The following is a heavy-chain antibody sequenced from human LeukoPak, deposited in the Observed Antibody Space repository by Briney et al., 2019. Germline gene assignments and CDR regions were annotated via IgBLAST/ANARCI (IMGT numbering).Heavy chain of an antibody. CDR2: IIPIFGTA. CDR1: GGTFSSYA. V-gene: IGHV1-69*05. J-gene: IGHJ4*02. D-gene: IGHD5-12*01. Sequence: GASVKVSCKASGGTFSSYAISWVRQAPGQGLEWMGGIIPIFGTANYAQKFQGRVTITTDESTSTAYMELSSLRSEDTAVYYCAKRGYSGYDSFFDYWGQGTLVTVSS. CDR3: AKRGYSGYDSFFDY.